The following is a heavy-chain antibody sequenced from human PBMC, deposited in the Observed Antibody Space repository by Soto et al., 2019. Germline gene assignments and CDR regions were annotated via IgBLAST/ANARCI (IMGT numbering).Heavy chain of an antibody. CDR1: GASINNYY. Sequence: PSETLSLTCSVSGASINNYYWSWIRQPPVNGLEWIGFVYYTGSTITKYNPSLQSRVAMSVDSSKNQFSLKVTSMTAADTAIYYCAKYRRTDAEGYRLDFWGPGTLVTVSS. V-gene: IGHV4-59*01. D-gene: IGHD5-12*01. J-gene: IGHJ4*02. CDR3: AKYRRTDAEGYRLDF. CDR2: VYYTGSTIT.